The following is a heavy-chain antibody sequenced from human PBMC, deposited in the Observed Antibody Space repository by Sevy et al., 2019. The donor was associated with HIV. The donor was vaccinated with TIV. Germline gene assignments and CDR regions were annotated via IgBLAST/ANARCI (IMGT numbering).Heavy chain of an antibody. D-gene: IGHD3-10*01. V-gene: IGHV3-7*01. CDR1: GFNFNKYG. Sequence: GSLRLSCAVSGFNFNKYGMRWVRQAPGKGLEYVASIKGDGSEKYYMDSVKGRFTISRDNAENSVYLQMNSLRAEDTAVYHCVRAGAFGTYDSWGQGTLVTVSS. CDR2: IKGDGSEK. J-gene: IGHJ4*02. CDR3: VRAGAFGTYDS.